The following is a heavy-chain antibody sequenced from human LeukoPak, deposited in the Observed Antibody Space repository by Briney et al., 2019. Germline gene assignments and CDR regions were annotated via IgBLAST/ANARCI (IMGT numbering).Heavy chain of an antibody. Sequence: GEALQISCQASGYSFPSYWIGWVRQTSGKGLEWMAIIHPNDASTIYSPSFQGQVTISADRSITTAYLQWNTLQASDTAIYYCARHNNWAFDYWDRGTLLTVSS. V-gene: IGHV5-51*01. CDR2: IHPNDAST. J-gene: IGHJ4*02. CDR1: GYSFPSYW. D-gene: IGHD1-20*01. CDR3: ARHNNWAFDY.